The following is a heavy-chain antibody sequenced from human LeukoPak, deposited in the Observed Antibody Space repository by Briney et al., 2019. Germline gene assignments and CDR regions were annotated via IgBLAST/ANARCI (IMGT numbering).Heavy chain of an antibody. V-gene: IGHV3-23*01. CDR1: GFTFSSYA. D-gene: IGHD3-10*01. Sequence: QAGGSLRLSCAASGFTFSSYAMSWVRQAPGKGLEWVSAISGSGGSTYYADSVKGRFTISRDNSKNTLYLQMNSLRAEDTAVYYCAKDHKGDMVRGVSDYWGQGTLVTVSS. CDR2: ISGSGGST. CDR3: AKDHKGDMVRGVSDY. J-gene: IGHJ4*02.